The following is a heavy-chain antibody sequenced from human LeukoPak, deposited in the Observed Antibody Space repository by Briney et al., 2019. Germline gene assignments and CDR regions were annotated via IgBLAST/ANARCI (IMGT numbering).Heavy chain of an antibody. Sequence: ETLSLTCAVDGASFSGYYCSCIRQPPGKWLEWVGRIEIKTDGCTTDYAGPVKARFTISRDDSKNTLYLQMNSLKSEDTAVYYCTTYGPGRKLDYWGQGILVPVSS. CDR2: IEIKTDGCTT. V-gene: IGHV3-15*04. CDR1: GASFSGYY. CDR3: TTYGPGRKLDY. D-gene: IGHD3-10*01. J-gene: IGHJ4*02.